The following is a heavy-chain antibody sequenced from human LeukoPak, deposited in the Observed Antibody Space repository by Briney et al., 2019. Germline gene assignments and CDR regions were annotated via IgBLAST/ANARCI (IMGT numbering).Heavy chain of an antibody. CDR2: INSDGTST. J-gene: IGHJ5*02. CDR1: GFTFSNYF. Sequence: GGSLRLSCAASGFTFSNYFMHWVRQAPGKGLVWVSRINSDGTSTMYADSVKGRFTIFRDNAKNMLYMQMNSLRDEDTAVYYCARRVDATRWFDPWGQGTLVTVSS. V-gene: IGHV3-74*03. CDR3: ARRVDATRWFDP. D-gene: IGHD2-15*01.